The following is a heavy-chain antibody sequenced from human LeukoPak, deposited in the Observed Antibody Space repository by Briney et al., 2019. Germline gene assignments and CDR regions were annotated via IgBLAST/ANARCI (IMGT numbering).Heavy chain of an antibody. CDR3: ARDSSGYYYGYNWFDP. J-gene: IGHJ5*02. V-gene: IGHV1-2*02. CDR2: INPNSGGT. Sequence: ASVKVSCKASGYTFTDYYIHWVRQAPGQGLEWMGWINPNSGGTDYAQKFQGRVTMTRDTSISTAYMELSSLRSDDTAVYYCARDSSGYYYGYNWFDPWGQGTLVTVSS. CDR1: GYTFTDYY. D-gene: IGHD3-22*01.